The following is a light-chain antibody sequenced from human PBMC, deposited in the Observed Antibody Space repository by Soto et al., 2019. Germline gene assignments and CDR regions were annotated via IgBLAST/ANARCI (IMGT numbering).Light chain of an antibody. Sequence: SYELTQPPSVSVSPGQTASITCSGDKLGDKYVCWYQQKPGQSPVLVIYQDNKRPSGIPERFSGSNSGNTATLILSGAQAMDEADYYCQAWDSSTALIGGGTKLTVL. CDR2: QDN. CDR1: KLGDKY. CDR3: QAWDSSTAL. J-gene: IGLJ2*01. V-gene: IGLV3-1*01.